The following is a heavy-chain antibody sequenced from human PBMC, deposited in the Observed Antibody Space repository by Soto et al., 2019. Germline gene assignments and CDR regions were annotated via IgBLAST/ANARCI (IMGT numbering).Heavy chain of an antibody. CDR2: IYSCGST. CDR3: ASETHDYSIGYGIDV. Sequence: GGSLRLSCAASGFTVSSNYMSWVRQAPGKGLEWVSVIYSCGSTYYADYVKGRFTISRHNSKNTLYLQMNSQRAEDTAVYYCASETHDYSIGYGIDVWGQGTTVTVSS. V-gene: IGHV3-66*01. CDR1: GFTVSSNY. D-gene: IGHD4-4*01. J-gene: IGHJ6*02.